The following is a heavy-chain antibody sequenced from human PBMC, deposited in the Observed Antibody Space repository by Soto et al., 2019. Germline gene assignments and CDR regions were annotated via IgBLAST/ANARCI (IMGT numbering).Heavy chain of an antibody. D-gene: IGHD3-22*01. CDR2: IYHTGNA. CDR3: ARDYFDSSDYTTNWFDP. Sequence: SETLSLTCTVSGGSISSYYWSWIRQPPGEGLEWIGSIYHTGNAYYNPSLKSRVTIFVDTSKNQFSLKLTSVTAADTALYYCARDYFDSSDYTTNWFDPWGQGSLVTVSS. V-gene: IGHV4-59*04. CDR1: GGSISSYY. J-gene: IGHJ5*02.